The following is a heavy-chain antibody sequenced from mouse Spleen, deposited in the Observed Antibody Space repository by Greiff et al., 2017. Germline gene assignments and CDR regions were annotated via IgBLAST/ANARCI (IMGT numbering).Heavy chain of an antibody. D-gene: IGHD2-10*01. Sequence: VQLQQPGAELGKPGAWVEISCKASGYAFSSYWMNWVKQRPGKGLEWIGQIYPGDGDTNYNGKFKGKATLTADKSSSTAYMQLSSLTSEDSAYPFCANAYYGNPNYFDYWGQGTTLTGSS. J-gene: IGHJ2*01. CDR3: ANAYYGNPNYFDY. CDR1: GYAFSSYW. V-gene: IGHV1-80*01. CDR2: IYPGDGDT.